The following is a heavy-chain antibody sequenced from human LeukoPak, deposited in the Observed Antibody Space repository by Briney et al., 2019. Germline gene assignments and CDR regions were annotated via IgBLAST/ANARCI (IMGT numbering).Heavy chain of an antibody. CDR3: ARTKQQLVLDAFVI. CDR2: INWDGGST. D-gene: IGHD6-13*01. Sequence: PGGSLRLSCAASGFTFDDYGMSWVRQAPGKGLEWVSGINWDGGSTGYADSVKGRFTISRDNAKNSLYLQMNSLRAEDTALYYCARTKQQLVLDAFVIWGQGTMVTVSS. CDR1: GFTFDDYG. V-gene: IGHV3-20*04. J-gene: IGHJ3*02.